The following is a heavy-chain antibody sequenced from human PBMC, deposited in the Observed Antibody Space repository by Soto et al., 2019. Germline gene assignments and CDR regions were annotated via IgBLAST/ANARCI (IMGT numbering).Heavy chain of an antibody. D-gene: IGHD6-19*01. CDR2: IKSETDGGTI. V-gene: IGHV3-15*07. Sequence: EVQLVESGGGLVKPGGSLRLSCAGSGFTFSNVWMNWVRQAPGTGLEWVGRIKSETDGGTIDYAAPVKGRFTISRDDSNNTLYLQMNSLKTEDTATYYGTPLALKYNSDWYPLSDWGQGTRVTVSS. CDR1: GFTFSNVW. J-gene: IGHJ4*02. CDR3: TPLALKYNSDWYPLSD.